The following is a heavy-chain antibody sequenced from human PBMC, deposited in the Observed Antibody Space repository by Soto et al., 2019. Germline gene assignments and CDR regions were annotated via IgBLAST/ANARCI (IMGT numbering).Heavy chain of an antibody. J-gene: IGHJ4*02. CDR3: AREGYDGSGDFDY. CDR2: ISSSSSTI. Sequence: GGSLRLSCAASGFTFSSYSMNWVRQAPGKGLEWVSYISSSSSTIYYADSVKGRFTISRDNAKNSLYLQMNSLRAEDTAVYYCAREGYDGSGDFDYWGQGTLVTVSS. V-gene: IGHV3-48*04. D-gene: IGHD3-10*01. CDR1: GFTFSSYS.